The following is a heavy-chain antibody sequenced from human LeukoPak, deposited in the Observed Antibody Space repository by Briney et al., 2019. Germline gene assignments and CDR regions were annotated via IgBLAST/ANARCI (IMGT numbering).Heavy chain of an antibody. CDR2: IYSSGST. V-gene: IGHV4-4*07. J-gene: IGHJ5*02. CDR3: ARGLVYSSSWDNWFDP. Sequence: SETLSLTCAVSGYSISSGYYWSWIRQPAGKGLEWIGRIYSSGSTNYNPSLQSRVTMSVDTSKNQFSLKVNSVTAADTAVCYCARGLVYSSSWDNWFDPWGQGTLVTVSS. CDR1: GYSISSGYY. D-gene: IGHD6-13*01.